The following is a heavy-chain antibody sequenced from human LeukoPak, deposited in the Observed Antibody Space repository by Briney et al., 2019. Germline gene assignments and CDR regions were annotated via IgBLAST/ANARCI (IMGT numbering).Heavy chain of an antibody. V-gene: IGHV3-21*01. J-gene: IGHJ4*02. CDR1: GFTFSSYS. CDR2: ISSSSDYI. D-gene: IGHD6-13*01. CDR3: ARSVFGAAADY. Sequence: GGSLRLSCAASGFTFSSYSMNWVRQAPGKGLEWVSSISSSSDYIHYADSVKGRFTISRDNAKNSLYLQMNSLRAEDTAVYYCARSVFGAAADYWGQGTLVTVSS.